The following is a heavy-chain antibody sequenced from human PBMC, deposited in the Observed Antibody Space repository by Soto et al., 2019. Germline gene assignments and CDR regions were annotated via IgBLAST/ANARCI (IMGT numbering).Heavy chain of an antibody. D-gene: IGHD2-21*02. CDR1: GDTFTEYY. V-gene: IGHV1-46*01. J-gene: IGHJ4*02. CDR2: VNPSGGHT. CDR3: ARGGHVVVVTAALDY. Sequence: QVQLMQSGAEVKKPGASVKVSCKASGDTFTEYYIHWVRQAPGQGLEWMGTVNPSGGHTTYAQHFLGRVTMTRDTATSTLYMELTSLTSEDPAVYYWARGGHVVVVTAALDYWGQGTLVTVYS.